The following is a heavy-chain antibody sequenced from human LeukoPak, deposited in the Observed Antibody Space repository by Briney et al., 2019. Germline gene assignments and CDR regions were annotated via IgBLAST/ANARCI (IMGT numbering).Heavy chain of an antibody. CDR1: GGTFRTDA. J-gene: IGHJ4*02. CDR2: INVIFGTS. V-gene: IGHV1-69*13. CDR3: ATHSVVVYLPEKRY. D-gene: IGHD2-15*01. Sequence: ASVKVSCKASGGTFRTDAINWVRQAPGQGLEWMGGINVIFGTSNYAQKFQGRVTISSDESTSTAYVELSRLTSEDTAVYYCATHSVVVYLPEKRYWGQGTLLTVSS.